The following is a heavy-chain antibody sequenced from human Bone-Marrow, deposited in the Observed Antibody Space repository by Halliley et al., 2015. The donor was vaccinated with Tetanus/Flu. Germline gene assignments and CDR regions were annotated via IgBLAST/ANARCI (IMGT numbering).Heavy chain of an antibody. J-gene: IGHJ4*02. CDR2: IPPGFGGT. Sequence: LEWVGIIPPGFGGTTYAQRFQGRITMTSDTSASTVYMDLRSLRGDDTAVYHCARRDTDFDVADFWGQGTLVTVSS. V-gene: IGHV1-46*01. CDR3: ARRDTDFDVADF. D-gene: IGHD2-15*01.